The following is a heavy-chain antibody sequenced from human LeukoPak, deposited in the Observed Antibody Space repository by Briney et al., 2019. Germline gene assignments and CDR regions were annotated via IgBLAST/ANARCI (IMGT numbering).Heavy chain of an antibody. CDR2: ISYDGSNK. J-gene: IGHJ4*02. CDR3: AKDGQYQLLLYYFHY. CDR1: GFTFSSSG. V-gene: IGHV3-30*18. Sequence: PGGSLRLSCAASGFTFSSSGMHWVRQAPGKGLEWVAVISYDGSNKYYADSVKGRFTISRDNSKNTLYLQMNSLRAEDTAVYFCAKDGQYQLLLYYFHYWGQGTLVTVSS. D-gene: IGHD2-2*01.